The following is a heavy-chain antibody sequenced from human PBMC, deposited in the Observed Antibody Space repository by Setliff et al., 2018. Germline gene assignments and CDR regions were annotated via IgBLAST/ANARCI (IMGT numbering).Heavy chain of an antibody. CDR2: ISGSGSTI. D-gene: IGHD3-22*01. CDR3: ARIAEYDTTDI. CDR1: GFTFSSYE. Sequence: GGSLRLSCAASGFTFSSYEMNWVRQAPGKGLEWISYISGSGSTIYYADSVKGRFTISKDNAKNSLYLQMNNLRAEDTALYYCARIAEYDTTDIWGQGTTVTVSS. J-gene: IGHJ3*02. V-gene: IGHV3-48*03.